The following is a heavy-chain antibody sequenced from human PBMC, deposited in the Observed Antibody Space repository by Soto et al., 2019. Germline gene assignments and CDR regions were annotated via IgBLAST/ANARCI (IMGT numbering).Heavy chain of an antibody. CDR1: GFTFSSYA. CDR3: ARAHDTSGSYMSSIGY. Sequence: QVQLVESGGGVVQPGRSLRLSCAASGFTFSSYAMHWVRQPPGKGLEWVAVISYDGSNKYYADSVKGRFTVSRDNSQNTRYLQTNSLSAEDTAVYYCARAHDTSGSYMSSIGYWGQGNLVTVSS. CDR2: ISYDGSNK. J-gene: IGHJ4*02. D-gene: IGHD3-22*01. V-gene: IGHV3-30-3*01.